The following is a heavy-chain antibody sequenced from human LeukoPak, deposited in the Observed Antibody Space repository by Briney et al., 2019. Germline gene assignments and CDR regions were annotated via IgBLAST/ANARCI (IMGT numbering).Heavy chain of an antibody. CDR1: GGSISSSSYY. CDR2: IYYSGST. V-gene: IGHV4-39*07. Sequence: SETLSLTCTVSGGSISSSSYYWGWIRQPPGKGLEWIGSIYYSGSTYYNPSLKSRVTISVDTSKNQFSLKLSSVTAADTVVYYCARGYQLLTYFDYWGQGTLVTVSS. J-gene: IGHJ4*02. CDR3: ARGYQLLTYFDY. D-gene: IGHD2-2*01.